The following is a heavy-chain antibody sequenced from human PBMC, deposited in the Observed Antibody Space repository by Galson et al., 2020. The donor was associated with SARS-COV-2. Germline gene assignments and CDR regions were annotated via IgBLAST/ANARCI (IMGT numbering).Heavy chain of an antibody. CDR1: GGSVNGDIYY. J-gene: IGHJ2*01. Sequence: SETLSLTCTVSGGSVNGDIYYWNWIRQPAGKGLEWIGRIYYSGSTNYNPSLESRVTISVDTSKNQISLRLKSVTAADTAVYYCVRSGVAGLGILRRACSSSRYWYLGLWGRGSEVIVSS. V-gene: IGHV4-61*10. D-gene: IGHD6-13*01. CDR2: IYYSGST. CDR3: VRSGVAGLGILRRACSSSRYWYLGL.